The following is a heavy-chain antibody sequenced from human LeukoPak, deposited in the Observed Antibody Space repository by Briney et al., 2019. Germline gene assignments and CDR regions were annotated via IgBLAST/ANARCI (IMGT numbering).Heavy chain of an antibody. D-gene: IGHD1-1*01. CDR1: GGSFSGYY. Sequence: SETLSLTCAVYGGSFSGYYWSWIRQPPGKGLEWIGEINHSGSTNYNPSLKSRVTISVDTSKNQLSLKLSSVTAADTAVYYCARSRERGYYYYYYMDVWGKGTTVTVSS. CDR2: INHSGST. J-gene: IGHJ6*03. CDR3: ARSRERGYYYYYYMDV. V-gene: IGHV4-34*01.